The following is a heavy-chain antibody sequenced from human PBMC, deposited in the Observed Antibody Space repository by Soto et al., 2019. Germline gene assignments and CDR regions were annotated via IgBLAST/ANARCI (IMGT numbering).Heavy chain of an antibody. J-gene: IGHJ6*02. V-gene: IGHV4-31*11. CDR1: GGSISSGGYY. CDR3: ARSTVHYYYYYYGMDV. Sequence: SETLSLTCAVSGGSISSGGYYWSWIRQHPGKGLEWIGYIYYSGSTYYNPSLKSRVTISVDTSKNQFSLKLSSVTAADTAVYYCARSTVHYYYYYYGMDVWGQGTTVTVSS. D-gene: IGHD4-17*01. CDR2: IYYSGST.